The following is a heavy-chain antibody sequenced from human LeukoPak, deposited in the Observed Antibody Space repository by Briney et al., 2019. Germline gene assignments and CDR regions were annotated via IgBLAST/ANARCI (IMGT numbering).Heavy chain of an antibody. CDR1: GFTFSNYF. D-gene: IGHD2/OR15-2a*01. V-gene: IGHV3-74*01. CDR3: VRLYAY. Sequence: PGGSLTLSCTASGFTFSNYFMHWVRQVPGEGPVWVARINGDGSSTSYPDSVKGRFTISRDNAKNTLYLQMNSVRAEDTALYYCVRLYAYWGQGTLVTVSS. J-gene: IGHJ4*02. CDR2: INGDGSST.